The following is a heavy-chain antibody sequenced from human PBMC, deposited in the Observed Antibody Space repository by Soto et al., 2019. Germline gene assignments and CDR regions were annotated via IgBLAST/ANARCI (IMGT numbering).Heavy chain of an antibody. D-gene: IGHD3-22*01. J-gene: IGHJ4*02. V-gene: IGHV3-30*03. Sequence: PGGSLRLPCAASGFTFSSYGMHWVRQAPGKGLEWVALVSYHGTNKYYGDSVNGRFTISRDNSKNTLYLQMNSLRAEDTAVYYCARGLPYDSSGYFFDYWGQGTLVTVSS. CDR1: GFTFSSYG. CDR3: ARGLPYDSSGYFFDY. CDR2: VSYHGTNK.